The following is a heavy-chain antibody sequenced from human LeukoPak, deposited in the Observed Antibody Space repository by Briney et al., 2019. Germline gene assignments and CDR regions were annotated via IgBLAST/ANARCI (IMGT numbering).Heavy chain of an antibody. Sequence: ASVKVSCKASGYTFTGYYMHWVRQAPGQGLEWMGWINSNSGGTNYAQKFQGRVTLTRDTSISTAYMELSSLRSDDTAVYYCARDLRMVRGFTTFWGQGTLVTVSS. CDR1: GYTFTGYY. D-gene: IGHD3-10*01. J-gene: IGHJ4*02. V-gene: IGHV1-2*02. CDR3: ARDLRMVRGFTTF. CDR2: INSNSGGT.